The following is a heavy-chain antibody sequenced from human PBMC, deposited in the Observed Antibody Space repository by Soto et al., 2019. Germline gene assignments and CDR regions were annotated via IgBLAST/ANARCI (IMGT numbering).Heavy chain of an antibody. CDR3: ARDSSATAFDI. J-gene: IGHJ3*02. D-gene: IGHD2-15*01. CDR1: GFTFSSYS. CDR2: ISSSSSYI. V-gene: IGHV3-21*01. Sequence: GSLRLSCAASGFTFSSYSMNWVRQAPGKGLEWVSSISSSSSYIYYADSVKGRFTISRDNAKNSLYLQMNSLRAEDTAVYYCARDSSATAFDIWGQGTMVTVSS.